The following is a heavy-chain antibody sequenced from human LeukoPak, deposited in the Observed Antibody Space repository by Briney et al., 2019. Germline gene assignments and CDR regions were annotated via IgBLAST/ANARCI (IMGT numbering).Heavy chain of an antibody. V-gene: IGHV1-2*02. CDR1: GYTFTGYY. Sequence: ASVKVSCKASGYTFTGYYMHWVRQAPGQGLEWMGWINPNSGGTNYAQKFQGRVTMTRGTSISTAYMELSRLRSDDTAVYYCAREGIAAAGSLYNWFDPWGQGTLVTVSS. J-gene: IGHJ5*02. CDR2: INPNSGGT. CDR3: AREGIAAAGSLYNWFDP. D-gene: IGHD6-13*01.